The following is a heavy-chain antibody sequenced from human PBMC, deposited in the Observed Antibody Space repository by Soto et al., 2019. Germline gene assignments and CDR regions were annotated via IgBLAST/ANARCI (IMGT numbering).Heavy chain of an antibody. J-gene: IGHJ4*02. CDR2: ITWGGRST. D-gene: IGHD3-10*01. CDR3: ARSVVRGVISPVDY. Sequence: EVQLVEAGGVVVQPGQSLRLSCAASGFTFDDYSFHWVRQAPGKGLEWVSLITWGGRSTYYADSVKGRFTISRDNNKNSLYLQMNSLTIEDTGLYYCARSVVRGVISPVDYWGQGTLVTVSS. V-gene: IGHV3-43*01. CDR1: GFTFDDYS.